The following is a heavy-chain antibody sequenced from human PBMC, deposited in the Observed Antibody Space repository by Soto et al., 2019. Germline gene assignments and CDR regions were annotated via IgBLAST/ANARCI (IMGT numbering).Heavy chain of an antibody. J-gene: IGHJ6*02. CDR3: ARSQGSSTSLEIYYYYYYGMDV. CDR1: GGTFSSYA. CDR2: IIPISGTA. V-gene: IGHV1-69*01. Sequence: QVQLVQSGAEVKKPGSSVKVSCKASGGTFSSYAISWVRQAPGQGLEWMGGIIPISGTANYAQKFQGRVTITADESTSTAYMELSSLRSEDTAAYYCARSQGSSTSLEIYYYYYYGMDVWGQGTTVSGSS. D-gene: IGHD2-2*01.